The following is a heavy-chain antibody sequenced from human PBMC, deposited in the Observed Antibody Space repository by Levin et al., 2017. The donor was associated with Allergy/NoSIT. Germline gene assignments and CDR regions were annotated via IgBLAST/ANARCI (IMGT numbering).Heavy chain of an antibody. V-gene: IGHV4-31*03. J-gene: IGHJ3*02. CDR1: GGSISSGGYY. Sequence: LRLSCTVSGGSISSGGYYWSWIRQHPGKGLEWIGYIYYSGSTYYNPSLKSRVTISVDTSKNQFSLKLSSVTAADTAVYYCARDRPQDSSSWFRVWDAFDIWGQGTMVTVSS. CDR2: IYYSGST. D-gene: IGHD6-13*01. CDR3: ARDRPQDSSSWFRVWDAFDI.